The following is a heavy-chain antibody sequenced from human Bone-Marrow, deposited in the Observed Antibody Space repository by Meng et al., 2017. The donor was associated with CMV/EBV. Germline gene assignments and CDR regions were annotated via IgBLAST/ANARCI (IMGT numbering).Heavy chain of an antibody. CDR2: INSDGGSI. J-gene: IGHJ5*02. CDR3: VREMQGGGYEAWFDP. CDR1: GLTFSRHW. Sequence: GESLKISCVASGLTFSRHWMHWVRRAPGKGLVWVSRINSDGGSISYADSVEGRFTISRDNAKNRLYLQMSSLRAEDTAVYYCVREMQGGGYEAWFDPWGQGTLVTVSS. D-gene: IGHD5-12*01. V-gene: IGHV3-74*01.